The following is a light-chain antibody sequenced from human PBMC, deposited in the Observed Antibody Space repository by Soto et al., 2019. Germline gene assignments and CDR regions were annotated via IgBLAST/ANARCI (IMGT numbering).Light chain of an antibody. J-gene: IGLJ1*01. V-gene: IGLV2-11*01. CDR1: STDVGGYNY. CDR2: DVS. CDR3: CSYAGTYTGV. Sequence: QSVLAQPSSVSGSPGQSSTISCTGTSTDVGGYNYVSWYQHHPGKGPKPTIYDVSERPSGVPDRFSGSKSGNTASLTISGLQAEDEADYYCCSYAGTYTGVFGTGTKVTVL.